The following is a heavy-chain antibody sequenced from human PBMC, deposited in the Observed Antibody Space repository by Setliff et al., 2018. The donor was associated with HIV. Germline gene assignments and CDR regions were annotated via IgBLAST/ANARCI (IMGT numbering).Heavy chain of an antibody. Sequence: ASVKVSCKASGGTFSSFAINWVRQAPGQGLEWVGGIIPVFGTTSYGHHFQGRVAITADASTSTAYLDLYSLRSEDTAVYYCARDHHSGRDWSRPGAFDIWGQGTVVTVS. CDR1: GGTFSSFA. V-gene: IGHV1-69*13. D-gene: IGHD1-26*01. J-gene: IGHJ3*02. CDR2: IIPVFGTT. CDR3: ARDHHSGRDWSRPGAFDI.